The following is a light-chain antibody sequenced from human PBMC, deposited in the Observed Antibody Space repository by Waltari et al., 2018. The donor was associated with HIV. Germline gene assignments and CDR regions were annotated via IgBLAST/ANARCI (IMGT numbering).Light chain of an antibody. CDR2: EVT. V-gene: IGLV2-8*01. J-gene: IGLJ2*01. CDR3: SSFAGSNKL. CDR1: TSDIHYYTF. Sequence: QSALTQTPSASGSPGQSVNMSCTGATSDIHYYTFISWYQQYSGKAPKPIIFEVTKRPSGVPVRFSGSRSGNTASLIVSGPQAEDEAVYFCSSFAGSNKLFGGGTKLTVL.